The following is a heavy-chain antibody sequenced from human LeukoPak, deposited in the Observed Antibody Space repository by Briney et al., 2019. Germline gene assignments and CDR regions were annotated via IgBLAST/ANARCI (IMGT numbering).Heavy chain of an antibody. J-gene: IGHJ6*03. CDR2: IYYSGST. CDR1: GGSISSGDYY. V-gene: IGHV4-39*01. Sequence: PSQTLSLTCTVSGGSISSGDYYWSWIRQPPGKGRVWIGSIYYSGSTYYNPSLKSRVTISVDTSKNQFSLKLSSVTAADTAVYYCARHYRTNGVCHYYYYYYYYMDVWGKGTTVTVSS. CDR3: ARHYRTNGVCHYYYYYYYYMDV. D-gene: IGHD2-8*01.